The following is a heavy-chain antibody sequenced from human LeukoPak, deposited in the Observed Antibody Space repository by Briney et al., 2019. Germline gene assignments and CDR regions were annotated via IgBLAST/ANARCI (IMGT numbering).Heavy chain of an antibody. CDR3: AVRDSGSSYLRVDC. D-gene: IGHD3-10*01. V-gene: IGHV7-4-1*02. J-gene: IGHJ4*02. CDR2: INTNSGEP. Sequence: ASVKVSCKASGYIFTNYGMNWVRQAPGQGPEWVGWINTNSGEPMYAQGFKGQFVISMDTSVSTAYLQINSLKTEDSAVYYCAVRDSGSSYLRVDCWGQGTLVSVSS. CDR1: GYIFTNYG.